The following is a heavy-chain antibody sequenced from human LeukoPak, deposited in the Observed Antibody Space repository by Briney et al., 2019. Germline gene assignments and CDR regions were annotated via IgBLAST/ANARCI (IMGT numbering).Heavy chain of an antibody. V-gene: IGHV4-59*01. Sequence: SETLSLTCAVSGDSISSDYWSWIRQSPGKGLEWIGYIHDSGSTNYNPSLKSRVTMSVDTSKTQFSLRLTSVTPADTAVYYCARYNWNIPFYFDYWGLGTLVTVSS. CDR1: GDSISSDY. CDR2: IHDSGST. J-gene: IGHJ4*02. CDR3: ARYNWNIPFYFDY. D-gene: IGHD1/OR15-1a*01.